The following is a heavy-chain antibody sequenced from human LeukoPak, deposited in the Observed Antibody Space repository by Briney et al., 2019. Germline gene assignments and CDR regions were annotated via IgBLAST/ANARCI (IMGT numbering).Heavy chain of an antibody. J-gene: IGHJ4*02. CDR3: ARDSSQVGAIDY. D-gene: IGHD1-26*01. Sequence: PGGSLRLSCAASGFTFSSYSMNRVRQAPGQGLEWVSYISRTSSTIYYADSVKGRFTISRDNAKNSLYLQMNSLRAEDTAVYYCARDSSQVGAIDYWGQGTLVTVSS. CDR2: ISRTSSTI. V-gene: IGHV3-48*04. CDR1: GFTFSSYS.